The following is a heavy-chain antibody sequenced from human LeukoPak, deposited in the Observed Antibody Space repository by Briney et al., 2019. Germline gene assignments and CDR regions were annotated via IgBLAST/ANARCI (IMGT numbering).Heavy chain of an antibody. J-gene: IGHJ5*02. CDR1: GGSFSDYS. CDR2: INHSGST. Sequence: SETLSLTCAVYGGSFSDYSWSWIRQPPGKGLEWIGEINHSGSTNYNPSLKSRVTMSVDTSKNQFSVKLSSATAADTAVYYCARHGVATWFDPWGQGTLVTASS. V-gene: IGHV4-34*01. D-gene: IGHD2-15*01. CDR3: ARHGVATWFDP.